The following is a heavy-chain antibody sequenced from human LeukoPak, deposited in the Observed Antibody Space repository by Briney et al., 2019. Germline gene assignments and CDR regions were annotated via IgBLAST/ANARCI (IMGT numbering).Heavy chain of an antibody. CDR3: ARYRELRVLDFDY. CDR2: IRYDGSNK. V-gene: IGHV3-30*02. CDR1: GFTFSSYG. D-gene: IGHD1-26*01. Sequence: GGSLRLSCAASGFTFSSYGMHWVRQAPGKGLEWVAFIRYDGSNKYYADSVKGRLTISRDNAKNSLYLQMNSLRAGDTAVYYCARYRELRVLDFDYWGQGTLVTVSS. J-gene: IGHJ4*02.